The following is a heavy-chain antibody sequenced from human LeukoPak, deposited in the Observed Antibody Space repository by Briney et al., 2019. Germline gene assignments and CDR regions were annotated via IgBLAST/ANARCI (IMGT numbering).Heavy chain of an antibody. CDR3: AKSLLTVTPFDY. V-gene: IGHV3-30*02. Sequence: GGSLRLSCAASGFTFSSYWMSWVRQAPGKGLEWVAFIRYDGSNKYYADSVKGRFTISRDNSKNTLYLQMNSLRAEDTAVYYCAKSLLTVTPFDYWGQGTLVTVSS. J-gene: IGHJ4*02. CDR1: GFTFSSYW. CDR2: IRYDGSNK. D-gene: IGHD4-11*01.